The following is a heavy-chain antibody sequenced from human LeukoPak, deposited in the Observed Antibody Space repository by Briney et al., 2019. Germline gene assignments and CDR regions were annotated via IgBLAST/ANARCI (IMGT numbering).Heavy chain of an antibody. CDR1: GGSFSGYY. CDR2: INHSGST. D-gene: IGHD2-2*01. J-gene: IGHJ5*02. CDR3: ARGGGFVVVPAAARGLGFDP. Sequence: PSETLSLTCAVYGGSFSGYYWSWIRQPPGKGLEWIGEINHSGSTNYNPSLKSRVTISVDTSKNQSSLKLSSVTAADTAVYYCARGGGFVVVPAAARGLGFDPWGQGTLVTVSS. V-gene: IGHV4-34*01.